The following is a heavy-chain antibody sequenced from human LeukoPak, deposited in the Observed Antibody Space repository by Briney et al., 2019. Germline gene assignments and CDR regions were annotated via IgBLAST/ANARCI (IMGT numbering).Heavy chain of an antibody. J-gene: IGHJ4*02. V-gene: IGHV4-39*01. D-gene: IGHD2-8*01. CDR3: ARLGVWRVCYFDY. CDR2: IYYSGST. CDR1: GGSISSSSYY. Sequence: SETLSLTCTVSGGSISSSSYYWGWIRQPPGKGLEWIGSIYYSGSTYYNPSLKSRVTISVDTSKNQFSLKLSSVTAADTAVYYCARLGVWRVCYFDYWGQGTLVTVSS.